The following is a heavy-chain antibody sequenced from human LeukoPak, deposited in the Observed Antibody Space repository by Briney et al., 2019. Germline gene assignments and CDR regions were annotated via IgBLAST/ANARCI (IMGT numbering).Heavy chain of an antibody. CDR1: GFTFSSYW. Sequence: GGALRLSCAASGFTFSSYWMSWVRQAPGKGLEWVANIKQDGSEKYYVDSVKGRFTISRDNAKNSLYLQMNSLRAEDTAVYYCARPGYCSGDTCYVAFDIWGQGTMVTVSS. CDR3: ARPGYCSGDTCYVAFDI. J-gene: IGHJ3*02. CDR2: IKQDGSEK. D-gene: IGHD2-15*01. V-gene: IGHV3-7*01.